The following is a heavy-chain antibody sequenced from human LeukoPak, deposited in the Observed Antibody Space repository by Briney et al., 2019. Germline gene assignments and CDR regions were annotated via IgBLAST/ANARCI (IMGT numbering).Heavy chain of an antibody. CDR3: ARVLGVTGSRPYYYYGMDV. Sequence: ASVKVSCKASGYTFTSYAMHWGRQAPGQRLEWVGWINAGNGNTKYSQKFQGRVTITRDASASTAYMELSSLRSEDTAVYYCARVLGVTGSRPYYYYGMDVWGQGTTVTVSS. CDR2: INAGNGNT. J-gene: IGHJ6*02. D-gene: IGHD3-9*01. V-gene: IGHV1-3*01. CDR1: GYTFTSYA.